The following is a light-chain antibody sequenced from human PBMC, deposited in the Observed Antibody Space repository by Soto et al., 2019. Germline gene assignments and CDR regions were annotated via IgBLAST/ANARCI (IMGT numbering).Light chain of an antibody. CDR1: TSDIGSYNL. J-gene: IGLJ2*01. CDR3: CSSTNSSPYV. V-gene: IGLV2-23*01. Sequence: QSALTQPASVSGSPGQSITISCTGATSDIGSYNLVSWYQHPPGKAPKLMIYEGSNRPSGVSARFSGSKSGNTASLTISGLQGDDEADYYCCSSTNSSPYVFGGGTKLTVL. CDR2: EGS.